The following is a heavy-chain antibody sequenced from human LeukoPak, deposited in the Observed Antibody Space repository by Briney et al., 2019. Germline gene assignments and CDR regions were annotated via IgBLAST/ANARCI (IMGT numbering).Heavy chain of an antibody. Sequence: ASVKDSCKASGYTFTSYVINWVRQATGQGLEWMGWMNPNSGNTGYAQKFQGRVTMTRDTSISTAYMELSSLRSEDTAVYYCASPSAHIYDSSGYYNAWGQGTLVTVSS. D-gene: IGHD3-22*01. V-gene: IGHV1-8*01. CDR2: MNPNSGNT. CDR1: GYTFTSYV. CDR3: ASPSAHIYDSSGYYNA. J-gene: IGHJ5*02.